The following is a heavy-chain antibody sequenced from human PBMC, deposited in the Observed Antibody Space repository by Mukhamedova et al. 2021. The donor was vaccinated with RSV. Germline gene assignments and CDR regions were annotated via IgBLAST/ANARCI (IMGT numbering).Heavy chain of an antibody. Sequence: SMNWVRQAPGKGLEWVSSISSSSSYIYYADSVKGRFTISRDNAKNSLYLQMNSLRAEDTAVYYCARVDRTIYYYYGMDVWGQGTT. J-gene: IGHJ6*02. CDR1: S. V-gene: IGHV3-21*01. CDR3: ARVDRTIYYYYGMDV. CDR2: ISSSSSYI. D-gene: IGHD5-24*01.